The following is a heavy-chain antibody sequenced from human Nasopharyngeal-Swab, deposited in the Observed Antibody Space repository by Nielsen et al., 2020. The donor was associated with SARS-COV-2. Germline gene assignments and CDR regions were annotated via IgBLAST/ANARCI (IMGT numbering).Heavy chain of an antibody. J-gene: IGHJ4*02. CDR2: IYHSGST. V-gene: IGHV4-38-2*02. CDR3: ARDSGYSSSWYSRDHYFDY. D-gene: IGHD6-13*01. Sequence: PGKGLEWIGSIYHSGSTYYNPSLKSRVTISVDTSKNQFSLKLSSVTAADTAVYYCARDSGYSSSWYSRDHYFDYWGQGTLVTVSS.